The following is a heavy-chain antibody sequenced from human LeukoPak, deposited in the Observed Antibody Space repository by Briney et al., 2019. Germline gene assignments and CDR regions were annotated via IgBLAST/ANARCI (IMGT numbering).Heavy chain of an antibody. CDR1: GFTFSSYW. J-gene: IGHJ4*02. V-gene: IGHV3-74*03. D-gene: IGHD5-12*01. CDR2: INSDGSSI. CDR3: AREGHVSGYDFDC. Sequence: GGSLRLSCAASGFTFSSYWMHWVRQAPGKGLVWVSRINSDGSSITYADSVKGRFTISRDNAKNTLYLQMNSLRVEDTAVYYCAREGHVSGYDFDCWGQGTLVTVSS.